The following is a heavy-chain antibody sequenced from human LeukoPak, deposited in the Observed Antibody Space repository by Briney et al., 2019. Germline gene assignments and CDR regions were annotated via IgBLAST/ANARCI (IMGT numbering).Heavy chain of an antibody. CDR2: IYYSGST. D-gene: IGHD6-13*01. V-gene: IGHV4-39*07. CDR1: GGSISSSSYY. CDR3: ARERALSIAAAGRIFDY. J-gene: IGHJ4*02. Sequence: TSETLSLTCTVSGGSISSSSYYWGWIRQPPGKGLEWIGSIYYSGSTYYNPSLKSRVTISVDTSKNQFSLKLSSVTAADTAVYYCARERALSIAAAGRIFDYWGQGTLATVSS.